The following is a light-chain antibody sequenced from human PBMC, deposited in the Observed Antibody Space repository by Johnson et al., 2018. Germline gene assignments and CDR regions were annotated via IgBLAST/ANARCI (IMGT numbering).Light chain of an antibody. Sequence: QSVLTQPPSVSAAPGQKVTISCSGSSSNIGNNYVSWYQQLPGTAPKLLIYENNKRPSGIPDRFSGSKSGTSATLGITGLQTGAEADYYCGTWDSSLSAGNVFVTGPKLTVL. CDR1: SSNIGNNY. CDR3: GTWDSSLSAGNV. CDR2: ENN. J-gene: IGLJ1*01. V-gene: IGLV1-51*02.